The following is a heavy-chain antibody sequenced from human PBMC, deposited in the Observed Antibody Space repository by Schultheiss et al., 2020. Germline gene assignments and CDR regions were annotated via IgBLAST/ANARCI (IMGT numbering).Heavy chain of an antibody. Sequence: GGSLRLSCAASGFTFSSYGMHWVRQAPGKGLEWVAVIWYDGSNKYYADSVKGRFTISRDNSKNTLYLQMNSLRAEDTAVYYCARDSGDYYGSGDYWGQGTLVTVSS. CDR1: GFTFSSYG. CDR2: IWYDGSNK. V-gene: IGHV3-33*01. CDR3: ARDSGDYYGSGDY. J-gene: IGHJ4*02. D-gene: IGHD3-10*01.